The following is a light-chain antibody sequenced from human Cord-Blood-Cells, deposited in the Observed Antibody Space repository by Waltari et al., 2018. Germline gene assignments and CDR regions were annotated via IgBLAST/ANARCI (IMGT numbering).Light chain of an antibody. J-gene: IGKJ2*01. Sequence: EIVLTQSPATLSLSPGERATLSCRASQSVSSYLAWYQQKPGQAPRLLIYDASNRATGIPARFSGSGSGTDFTLTISSLEPEDFAVYYCQQRSNWPYTFGQDQAGDQT. CDR2: DAS. CDR3: QQRSNWPYT. CDR1: QSVSSY. V-gene: IGKV3-11*01.